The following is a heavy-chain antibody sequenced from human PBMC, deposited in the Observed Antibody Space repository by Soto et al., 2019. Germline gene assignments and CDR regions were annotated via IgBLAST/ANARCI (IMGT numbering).Heavy chain of an antibody. CDR3: ARVPSPRGGVILYFDY. D-gene: IGHD3-16*01. CDR2: IIPIFGTA. CDR1: GGTFSSYA. Sequence: ASVKVSCKASGGTFSSYAISWVRQAPGQGLEWMGGIIPIFGTANYAQKFQGRVTITADESTSTAYMELSSLRSEDTAVYYCARVPSPRGGVILYFDYWGQGTLVTVSS. J-gene: IGHJ4*02. V-gene: IGHV1-69*13.